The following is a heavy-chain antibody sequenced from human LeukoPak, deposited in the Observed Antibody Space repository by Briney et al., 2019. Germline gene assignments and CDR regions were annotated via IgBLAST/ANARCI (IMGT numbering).Heavy chain of an antibody. CDR2: FIPIFGTA. V-gene: IGHV1-69*13. Sequence: SVKVACKASGGTFSSYAISWVRQAPGQGLEWRGGFIPIFGTANHAQKVPGRATITADESTRTAYLALSSLRSEDTAVYYCARTAQLWLTSWHRYPFDYWGQGTLVTVSS. CDR1: GGTFSSYA. CDR3: ARTAQLWLTSWHRYPFDY. D-gene: IGHD5-18*01. J-gene: IGHJ4*02.